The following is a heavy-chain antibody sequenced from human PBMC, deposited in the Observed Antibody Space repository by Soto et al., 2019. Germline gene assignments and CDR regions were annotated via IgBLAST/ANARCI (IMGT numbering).Heavy chain of an antibody. V-gene: IGHV4-39*01. D-gene: IGHD4-4*01. J-gene: IGHJ4*02. CDR2: IYYSGST. CDR1: GGSISSSSYY. CDR3: ARHRRLAYSIDY. Sequence: LSLTCTVAGGSISSSSYYWGWIRQPPGKGLEWIGSIYYSGSTYYNPSLKSRVTISVDTSKNQFSLKLSSVTAADTAVYYCARHRRLAYSIDYWGQGAVLTVSS.